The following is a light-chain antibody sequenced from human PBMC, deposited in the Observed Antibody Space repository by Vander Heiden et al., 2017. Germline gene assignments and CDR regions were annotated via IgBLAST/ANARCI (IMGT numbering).Light chain of an antibody. V-gene: IGKV3-11*01. Sequence: ATLSCRASQSVSSYLAWYQQKPGQAPRLLIYDASNTATSIPARFSGSGSGTDFTLTISSLEPEDFAVYYCQQRSNWPPITFGQGTRLEIK. CDR2: DAS. CDR3: QQRSNWPPIT. CDR1: QSVSSY. J-gene: IGKJ5*01.